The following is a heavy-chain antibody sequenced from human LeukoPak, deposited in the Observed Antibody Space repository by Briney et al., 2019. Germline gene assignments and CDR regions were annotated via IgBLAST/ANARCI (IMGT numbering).Heavy chain of an antibody. CDR3: AKGLQYYDSSGYAFDI. V-gene: IGHV3-30*18. J-gene: IGHJ3*02. CDR2: KSYDGSNK. D-gene: IGHD3-22*01. CDR1: GFTFSSYG. Sequence: PGGSLRLSCAASGFTFSSYGMHWVRQAPGKGLEWVAVKSYDGSNKYYADSVKGRFTISRDNSKNTLYLQMNSLRAEDTAVYYCAKGLQYYDSSGYAFDIWGQGTMVTVSS.